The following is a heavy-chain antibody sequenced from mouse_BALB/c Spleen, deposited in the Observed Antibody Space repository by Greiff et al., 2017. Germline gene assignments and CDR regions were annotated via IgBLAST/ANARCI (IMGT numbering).Heavy chain of an antibody. Sequence: QVQLKQSGPELVKPGASVKMSCKASGYSFTSYWMHWVKQRPGQGLEWIGMIDPSDSETRLNQKFKDKATLTVDKSSSTAYMQLSSPTSEDSAVYYCARGDYDAMDYWGQGTSVTVSS. CDR3: ARGDYDAMDY. CDR1: GYSFTSYW. CDR2: IDPSDSET. V-gene: IGHV1S127*01. J-gene: IGHJ4*01.